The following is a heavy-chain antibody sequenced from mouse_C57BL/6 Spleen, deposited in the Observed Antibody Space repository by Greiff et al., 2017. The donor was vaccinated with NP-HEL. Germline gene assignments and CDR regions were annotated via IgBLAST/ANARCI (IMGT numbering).Heavy chain of an antibody. D-gene: IGHD2-3*01. CDR1: GYTFTDYY. J-gene: IGHJ3*01. CDR3: ALFYAPTCFAY. CDR2: INPNNGGT. Sequence: EVQLQQSGPELVKPGASVKISCKASGYTFTDYYMNWVKQSHGKSLEWIGDINPNNGGTSYNQKFKGKATLTVDKSSSTADMELSSLTSEDSAVYSCALFYAPTCFAYWGQGTLVTVSA. V-gene: IGHV1-26*01.